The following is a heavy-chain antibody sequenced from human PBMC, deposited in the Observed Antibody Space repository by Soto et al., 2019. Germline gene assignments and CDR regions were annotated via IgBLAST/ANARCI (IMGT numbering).Heavy chain of an antibody. CDR3: AKPQSGSYYAAFDV. J-gene: IGHJ3*01. CDR1: GLTFSDYP. CDR2: ISGTSIST. Sequence: GGSLRLSCAVSGLTFSDYPMDWVRQAPGKGLEWISRISGTSISTYYADSVKGRFTITRDNSNNTLYLEMGDLRGEDTAVYYCAKPQSGSYYAAFDVWGPGTRVTV. D-gene: IGHD1-26*01. V-gene: IGHV3-23*01.